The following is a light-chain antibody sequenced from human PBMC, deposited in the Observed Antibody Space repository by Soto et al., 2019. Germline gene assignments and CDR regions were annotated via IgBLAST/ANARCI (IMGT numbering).Light chain of an antibody. CDR2: EAS. CDR3: QQRIRWPPLYT. CDR1: QSVTSF. V-gene: IGKV3-11*01. J-gene: IGKJ2*01. Sequence: EIVLTQSPDTLSLSPGERATLSCRASQSVTSFLAWYQQKPGQAPRLLIYEASSRATGIPARFSGSGSGTDFNLTISSLEPEDFAMYYCQQRIRWPPLYTFGQGTKLEIK.